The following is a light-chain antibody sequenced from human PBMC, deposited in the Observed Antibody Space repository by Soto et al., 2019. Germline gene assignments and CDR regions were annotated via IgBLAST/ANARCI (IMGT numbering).Light chain of an antibody. CDR1: PSVSSSY. Sequence: EIVLTQSPGTLYLSPGERATLSCRASPSVSSSYLAWYQQKPGQAPRLLIYGASSRATGVPARFSGSRSGTDLTLTISRLWPEDFAVYYCQQYGSSPPVTFGQGTRLEIK. J-gene: IGKJ5*01. V-gene: IGKV3-20*01. CDR3: QQYGSSPPVT. CDR2: GAS.